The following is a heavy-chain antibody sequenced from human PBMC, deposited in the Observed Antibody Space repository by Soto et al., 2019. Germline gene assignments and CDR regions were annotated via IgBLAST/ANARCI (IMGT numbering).Heavy chain of an antibody. CDR1: GFTFSSYG. CDR2: ISYDGSNK. D-gene: IGHD6-13*01. Sequence: PGGSLRLSCAASGFTFSSYGMHWVRQAPGKGLEWVAVISYDGSNKYYADSVKGRFTISRDNSKNTLYLQMNSLRAEDTAVYYCAKDLAAGRRGYYYYGMDVWGQGTTVTVS. J-gene: IGHJ6*02. CDR3: AKDLAAGRRGYYYYGMDV. V-gene: IGHV3-30*18.